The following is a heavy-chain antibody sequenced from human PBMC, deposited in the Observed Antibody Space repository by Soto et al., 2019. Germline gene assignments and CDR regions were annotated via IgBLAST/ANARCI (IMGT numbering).Heavy chain of an antibody. CDR3: ARTLYKALNWFDP. V-gene: IGHV4-39*01. CDR1: GGSISSSTFY. Sequence: QLQLQESGPGLVRPSGTLSLTCSVSGGSISSSTFYWGWIRQPPGKGLEWIGTLSYGGTTYYNPSLKSRVTMSVDTSKNQLSLEMTSLTAADTAVYYCARTLYKALNWFDPWGQGPLVTVSS. J-gene: IGHJ5*02. D-gene: IGHD1-1*01. CDR2: LSYGGTT.